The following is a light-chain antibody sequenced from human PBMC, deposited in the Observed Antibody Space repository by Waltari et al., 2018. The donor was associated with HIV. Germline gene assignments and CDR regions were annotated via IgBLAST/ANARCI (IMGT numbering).Light chain of an antibody. CDR1: ASPKPY. Sequence: SSELTQPPSVSVSPGQTARITCSGDASPKPYTHWFQQKQGQARVVVIPKNTERPSGIPGLFAASRSGTTVTLTITGVQTDDEADYYCLSADRSGTYVFGPGTTVTVL. J-gene: IGLJ1*01. V-gene: IGLV3-25*03. CDR3: LSADRSGTYV. CDR2: KNT.